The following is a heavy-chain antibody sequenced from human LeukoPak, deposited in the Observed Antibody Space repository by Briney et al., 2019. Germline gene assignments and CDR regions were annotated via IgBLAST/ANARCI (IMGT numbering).Heavy chain of an antibody. CDR1: GGSISSSSYY. D-gene: IGHD3-3*01. Sequence: SETLSLTCTVSGGSISSSSYYWGWIRQPPGKGLEWIGEINHSGSTNYNPSLKSRVTISVDTSKNQFSLRLSSVTAADTAVYYCARLRTITIFGVVIPDAFDIWGQGTMVTVSS. CDR3: ARLRTITIFGVVIPDAFDI. CDR2: INHSGST. J-gene: IGHJ3*02. V-gene: IGHV4-39*07.